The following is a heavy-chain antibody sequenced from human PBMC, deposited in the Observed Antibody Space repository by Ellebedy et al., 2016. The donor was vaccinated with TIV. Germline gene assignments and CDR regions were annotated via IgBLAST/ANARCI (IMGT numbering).Heavy chain of an antibody. J-gene: IGHJ4*02. Sequence: PGGSLRLSCVVSGFTLRSSVMSWVRQAPGKGLEWVSVVYSGGNTYYADSVKGRFTISIDNSKNMLFLQMNSLRAEDTALYYCAKVLISDYWGPGVYWGQGTLVTVSS. V-gene: IGHV3-23*03. CDR3: AKVLISDYWGPGVY. D-gene: IGHD4-17*01. CDR1: GFTLRSSV. CDR2: VYSGGNT.